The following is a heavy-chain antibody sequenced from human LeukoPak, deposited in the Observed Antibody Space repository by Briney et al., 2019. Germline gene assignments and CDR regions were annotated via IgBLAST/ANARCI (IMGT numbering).Heavy chain of an antibody. CDR3: ARLGESGSGSYPIDY. J-gene: IGHJ4*02. Sequence: KTSETLSLTCTVSGGSISNSSYYWGWIRQPPGKGLEWIGDISYSGGSNYNPSLNYNPSLKSRVTISVDTSEKRLSLKLSSVTAVDTALYYCARLGESGSGSYPIDYWGQGTLVTVSS. D-gene: IGHD3-10*01. CDR1: GGSISNSSYY. CDR2: ISYSGGS. V-gene: IGHV4-61*05.